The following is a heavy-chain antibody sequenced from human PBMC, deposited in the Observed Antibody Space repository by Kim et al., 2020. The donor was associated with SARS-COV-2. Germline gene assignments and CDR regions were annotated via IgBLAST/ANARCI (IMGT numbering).Heavy chain of an antibody. CDR1: GFTFGDYA. J-gene: IGHJ6*02. CDR2: IRSKAYGGTT. CDR3: TRTPGGYSGYRYGMDV. V-gene: IGHV3-49*03. D-gene: IGHD5-12*01. Sequence: GGSLRLSCTASGFTFGDYAMSWFRQAPGKGLEWVGFIRSKAYGGTTEYAASVKGRFTISRDDSKSIAYLQMNSLKTEDTAVYYCTRTPGGYSGYRYGMDVWGQGTTVTVSS.